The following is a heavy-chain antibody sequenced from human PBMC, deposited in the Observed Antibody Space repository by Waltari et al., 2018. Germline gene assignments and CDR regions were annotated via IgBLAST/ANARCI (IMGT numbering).Heavy chain of an antibody. CDR3: IRDLAGARGH. V-gene: IGHV3-74*03. CDR2: INEDGRTT. D-gene: IGHD7-27*01. CDR1: VFTFRSNW. Sequence: EVQLVESGGGLVQPGGSVRLSCAASVFTFRSNWMHWVRQVPGKGLLGVSRINEDGRTTTYADSVKGRFTISRDNAKNTLYLQMNSLRAEDTAVYYCIRDLAGARGHWGQGTLVTVSS. J-gene: IGHJ4*02.